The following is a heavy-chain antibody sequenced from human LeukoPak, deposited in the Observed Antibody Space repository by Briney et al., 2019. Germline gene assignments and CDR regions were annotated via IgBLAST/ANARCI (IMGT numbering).Heavy chain of an antibody. J-gene: IGHJ6*03. Sequence: SQTLSLTCAISGDSVSSNSAAWNWIRQSPSRGLEWLGRTYYRSKWYNDYAVSVKSRITINPDTSKNQFSLQLNSVTPEDTAVYYCARTLTGYYDYIWGSYRRRKNDYYYMDVWGKGTTVTVSS. CDR3: ARTLTGYYDYIWGSYRRRKNDYYYMDV. CDR2: TYYRSKWYN. V-gene: IGHV6-1*01. CDR1: GDSVSSNSAA. D-gene: IGHD3-16*02.